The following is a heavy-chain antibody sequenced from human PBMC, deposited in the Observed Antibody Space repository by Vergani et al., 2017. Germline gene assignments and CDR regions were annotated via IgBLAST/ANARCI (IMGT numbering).Heavy chain of an antibody. D-gene: IGHD1-26*01. CDR3: VKDAGSYENFFDY. J-gene: IGHJ4*02. V-gene: IGHV3-23*01. CDR1: GFTFSTYA. Sequence: EVQLLESGGSLKQPGGSVRLSCAASGFTFSTYAMHWVRQAPGKGLEWVSALTGGGGSTYYADSFKGRFIISRDNSRDTLYLQMNSLRPDDTATYYCVKDAGSYENFFDYGGKGTRVTVS. CDR2: LTGGGGST.